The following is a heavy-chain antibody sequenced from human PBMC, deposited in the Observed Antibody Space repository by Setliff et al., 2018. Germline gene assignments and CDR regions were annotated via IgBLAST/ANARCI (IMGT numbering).Heavy chain of an antibody. J-gene: IGHJ4*02. CDR3: ARTCSGSGCYAVLES. D-gene: IGHD2-15*01. CDR1: GFTFSTYR. V-gene: IGHV3-33*08. CDR2: IWDDGGNK. Sequence: GGSLRPSCAASGFTFSTYRMHWVRQAPGKGLEWVAVIWDDGGNKYHADSVKGRFTISRDNSKNTLYLQMNSLRPEDTAVYYCARTCSGSGCYAVLESWGQGTPVTVSS.